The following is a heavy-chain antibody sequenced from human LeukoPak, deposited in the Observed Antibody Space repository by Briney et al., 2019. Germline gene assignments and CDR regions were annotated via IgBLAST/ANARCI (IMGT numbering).Heavy chain of an antibody. J-gene: IGHJ4*02. CDR1: GGSISSYY. CDR2: IHYSGST. D-gene: IGHD3-3*01. V-gene: IGHV4-59*01. Sequence: SETLSLACTVAGGSISSYYWSWSRQTPGKGPEWIGYIHYSGSTNYNPSLKSRDTISVYTWKNQFCLKPSSVTAADTAVYYCARVRIVRFLEWLEAPAEGYYFDYWGQGTLVTVSS. CDR3: ARVRIVRFLEWLEAPAEGYYFDY.